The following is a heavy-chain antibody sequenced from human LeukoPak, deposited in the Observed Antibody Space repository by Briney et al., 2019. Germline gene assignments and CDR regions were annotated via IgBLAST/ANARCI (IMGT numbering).Heavy chain of an antibody. Sequence: GGSLRLSCAASGFIFSKYAMHWVRQAPGKGLQWLTFIHSNGNTKYYGDSVRGRFSVSRDNSKNTVYLQLNSLRPDDTAMYYCAKDKGTYTLNGYYLDSWGQGISVTVSS. J-gene: IGHJ4*02. CDR1: GFIFSKYA. CDR3: AKDKGTYTLNGYYLDS. D-gene: IGHD3-9*01. V-gene: IGHV3-30*02. CDR2: IHSNGNTK.